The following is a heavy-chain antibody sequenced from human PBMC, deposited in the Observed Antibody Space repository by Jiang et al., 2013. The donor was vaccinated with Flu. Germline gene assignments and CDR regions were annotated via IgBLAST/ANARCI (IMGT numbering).Heavy chain of an antibody. CDR1: GFTFSDYA. CDR2: ISGRDDST. V-gene: IGHV3-23*01. Sequence: RLSCAASGFTFSDYAMSWVRQAPGKGLEWVSVISGRDDSTFYADSVKGRFTISRDNSKNTVYLRMNSLRADDTAVYYCAKDFTSFYDSSGYYYFDYWGQGTLVTVSS. J-gene: IGHJ4*02. D-gene: IGHD3-22*01. CDR3: AKDFTSFYDSSGYYYFDY.